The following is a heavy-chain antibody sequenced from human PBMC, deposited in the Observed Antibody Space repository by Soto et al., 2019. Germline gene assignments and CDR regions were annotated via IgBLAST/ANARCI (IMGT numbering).Heavy chain of an antibody. CDR3: AKDKPERTYSSGFDY. Sequence: GGSLRLSCAASGFTFSSYAMSWVRQAPGKGLEWVSAISGSGGSTYYADSVKGRSTISRDNSKNTLYLQMNSLRAEDTAVYYCAKDKPERTYSSGFDYWGQGTLVTVSS. D-gene: IGHD6-19*01. J-gene: IGHJ4*02. V-gene: IGHV3-23*01. CDR1: GFTFSSYA. CDR2: ISGSGGST.